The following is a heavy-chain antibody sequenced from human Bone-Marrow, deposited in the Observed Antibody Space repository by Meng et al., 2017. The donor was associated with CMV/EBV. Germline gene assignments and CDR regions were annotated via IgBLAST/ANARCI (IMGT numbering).Heavy chain of an antibody. J-gene: IGHJ6*02. CDR2: INPNGGAT. CDR3: ARDRSITMIVVDYYYGMDV. V-gene: IGHV1-2*02. Sequence: ASVNVSCKTSGYTFIDYYMHWVRQAPGQGLEWLGWINPNGGATNYAQKFQGRVTMTRDTSTSTVYMELSSLRSEDTAVYYCARDRSITMIVVDYYYGMDVWGQGTTVTVSS. D-gene: IGHD3-22*01. CDR1: GYTFIDYY.